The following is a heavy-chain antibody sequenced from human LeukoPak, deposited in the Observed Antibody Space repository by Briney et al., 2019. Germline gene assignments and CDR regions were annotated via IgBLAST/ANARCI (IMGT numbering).Heavy chain of an antibody. V-gene: IGHV3-48*04. Sequence: PGGSLRLSCAASGFTFSSYSMNWVRQAPGKGLEWVSYISSSSSTIYYADSVKGRFTISRDNAKNSLYLQMNSLRAEDTAVYYCARDRNWGHDYWGQGTLVTVSS. CDR3: ARDRNWGHDY. CDR2: ISSSSSTI. D-gene: IGHD7-27*01. J-gene: IGHJ4*02. CDR1: GFTFSSYS.